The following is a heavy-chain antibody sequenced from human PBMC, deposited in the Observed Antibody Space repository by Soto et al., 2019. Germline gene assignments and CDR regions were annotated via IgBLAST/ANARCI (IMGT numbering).Heavy chain of an antibody. D-gene: IGHD4-17*01. CDR2: ISWNSGSI. J-gene: IGHJ3*02. CDR3: AKWDDYGDRKEAFDI. CDR1: GFTFDGYA. V-gene: IGHV3-9*01. Sequence: EVQLVESGGGLVQPGRSLRLSCAASGFTFDGYAMHWVREAPGKGLEWVSGISWNSGSIGYADSVKGRFTIFRDNPKNSLYLQMNSLRAEDTALYYCAKWDDYGDRKEAFDIWGQGTMVTVSS.